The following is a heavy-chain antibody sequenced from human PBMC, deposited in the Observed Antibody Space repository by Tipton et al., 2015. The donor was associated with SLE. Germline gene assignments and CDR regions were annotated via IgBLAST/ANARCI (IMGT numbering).Heavy chain of an antibody. Sequence: TLSLTWTVSGGSISSYYWSWIRQPPGKGLEWIGYIYYSGSTNYNPSLKSRVTMSVDTSKNQFSLKLSSVTAADTAVYYCARGRDPWDAFDIWGQGTMVTVSS. D-gene: IGHD2-21*02. V-gene: IGHV4-59*01. J-gene: IGHJ3*02. CDR2: IYYSGST. CDR3: ARGRDPWDAFDI. CDR1: GGSISSYY.